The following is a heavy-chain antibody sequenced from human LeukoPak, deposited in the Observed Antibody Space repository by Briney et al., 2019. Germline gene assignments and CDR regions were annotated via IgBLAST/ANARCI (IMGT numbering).Heavy chain of an antibody. V-gene: IGHV3-7*01. CDR1: GFTFSSYA. CDR2: IKQDGSEK. Sequence: GGSLRLSCAASGFTFSSYAMSWVRQAPGQGLEWVANIKQDGSEKYYVDSVKGRFTISRDNAKNSLYLQMNSLRVEDTAVYYCARLCSSRWFDPWGQGTLVTVTS. J-gene: IGHJ5*02. D-gene: IGHD6-13*01. CDR3: ARLCSSRWFDP.